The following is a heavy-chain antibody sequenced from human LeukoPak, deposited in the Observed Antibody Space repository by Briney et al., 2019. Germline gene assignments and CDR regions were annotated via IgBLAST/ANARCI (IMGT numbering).Heavy chain of an antibody. CDR1: GGSFSGYY. Sequence: SETLSLTCAVYGGSFSGYYWSWLRQPPGKGLEWIGKINHSGSTNYNPSLKSRVTISVDTSKNPFSLKLSSVTAADTAVYYCERGRVLLGAAAGEHVRPFDYWGQGTLVTVSS. D-gene: IGHD6-13*01. CDR3: ERGRVLLGAAAGEHVRPFDY. V-gene: IGHV4-34*01. CDR2: INHSGST. J-gene: IGHJ4*02.